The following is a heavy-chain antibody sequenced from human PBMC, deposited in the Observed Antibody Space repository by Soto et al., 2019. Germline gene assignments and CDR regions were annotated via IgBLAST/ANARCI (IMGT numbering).Heavy chain of an antibody. V-gene: IGHV1-3*04. CDR1: GYSFTHFE. D-gene: IGHD7-27*01. Sequence: QVQLVQSGPEVKQPGASVRISCQASGYSFTHFEMHWVRQAPGQRLEWMGWINTGNGDTKYSQKFQGRVTFTRYTSASTAYLDLDGLTSDDTSFYFCARGLTRLDYWGQGTLVTVSS. J-gene: IGHJ4*02. CDR3: ARGLTRLDY. CDR2: INTGNGDT.